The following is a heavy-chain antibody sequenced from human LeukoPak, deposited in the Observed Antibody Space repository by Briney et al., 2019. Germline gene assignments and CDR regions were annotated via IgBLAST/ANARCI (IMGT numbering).Heavy chain of an antibody. CDR2: IYSGGST. V-gene: IGHV3-53*01. CDR3: ARGGSGSYYNLDY. J-gene: IGHJ4*02. Sequence: PGGSLRLSCAASGFTVSSNYMSWVRQAPGKGLEWVSVIYSGGSTYYADSVKGRFTISRDNSKNTLYLQMNSLRAEDTAVYYCARGGSGSYYNLDYWSQGTLVTVSS. CDR1: GFTVSSNY. D-gene: IGHD3-10*01.